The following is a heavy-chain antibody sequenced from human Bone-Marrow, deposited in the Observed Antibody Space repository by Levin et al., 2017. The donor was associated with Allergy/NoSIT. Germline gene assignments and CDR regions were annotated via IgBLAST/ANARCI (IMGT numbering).Heavy chain of an antibody. J-gene: IGHJ4*02. CDR2: ISGSGGST. CDR3: AKTLSNFDYCSSTSCSGLGYFDY. D-gene: IGHD2-2*01. V-gene: IGHV3-23*01. CDR1: GFTFSSYA. Sequence: GGSLRLSCAASGFTFSSYAMSWVRQAPGKGLEWVSAISGSGGSTYYADSVKGRFTISRDNSKNTLYLQMNSLRAEDTAVYYCAKTLSNFDYCSSTSCSGLGYFDYWGQGTLVTVSS.